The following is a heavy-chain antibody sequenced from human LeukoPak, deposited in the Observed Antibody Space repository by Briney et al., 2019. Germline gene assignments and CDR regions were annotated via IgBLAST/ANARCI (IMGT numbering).Heavy chain of an antibody. Sequence: GGSLRLSCATSGFTFSSYGMTWVRQAPGKGLEWVSGVSGSGGSTYYADSVKGRFTISRDNSKNTLYLQMNSLRAEDTAVYYCAKGSPRVAARPGLDYWGQGTLVTVSS. J-gene: IGHJ4*02. CDR3: AKGSPRVAARPGLDY. V-gene: IGHV3-23*01. CDR2: VSGSGGST. D-gene: IGHD6-6*01. CDR1: GFTFSSYG.